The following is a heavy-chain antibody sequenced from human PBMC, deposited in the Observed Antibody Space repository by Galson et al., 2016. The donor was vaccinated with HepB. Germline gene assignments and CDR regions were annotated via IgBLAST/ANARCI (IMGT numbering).Heavy chain of an antibody. Sequence: VKVSCKASGYTFTNFGIGWVRQAPGQGLEWMGWISTYDGNPKSAQKFQDRITLTTDTSTNTAFLELRSLRSDDTAFYYCATYISIFGVARHWGQGTLVTVSS. CDR3: ATYISIFGVARH. CDR2: ISTYDGNP. J-gene: IGHJ4*02. V-gene: IGHV1-18*01. CDR1: GYTFTNFG. D-gene: IGHD3-3*01.